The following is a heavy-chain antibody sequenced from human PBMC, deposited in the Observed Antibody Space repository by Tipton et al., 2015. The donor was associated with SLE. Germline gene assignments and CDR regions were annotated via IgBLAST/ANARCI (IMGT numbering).Heavy chain of an antibody. V-gene: IGHV3-33*01. D-gene: IGHD3-10*01. Sequence: SLRLSCAASGFTFSSYVMHWVRQAPGKGLEWVALTWFDGTNKHYADSAKGRFTISRDNSKNTLYLQMDSLRADDTAIYYCARDAESYYYGSGSYSYYSYYYMDVWGKGTTVTVSS. CDR3: ARDAESYYYGSGSYSYYSYYYMDV. J-gene: IGHJ6*03. CDR2: TWFDGTNK. CDR1: GFTFSSYV.